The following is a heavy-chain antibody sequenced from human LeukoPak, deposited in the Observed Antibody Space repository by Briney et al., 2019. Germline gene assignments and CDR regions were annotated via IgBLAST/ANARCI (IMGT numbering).Heavy chain of an antibody. J-gene: IGHJ4*02. CDR3: ARASRGYSYGFDY. CDR1: GFTVRSNY. CDR2: IYSGGST. V-gene: IGHV3-53*01. D-gene: IGHD5-18*01. Sequence: GGSLRLSCAASGFTVRSNYMNWVRQAPGKGLEWVSVIYSGGSTYYADSVKGRFTISRDNSKNTLYLQMNSLRAEDTAVYYCARASRGYSYGFDYWGQGTLVTVSS.